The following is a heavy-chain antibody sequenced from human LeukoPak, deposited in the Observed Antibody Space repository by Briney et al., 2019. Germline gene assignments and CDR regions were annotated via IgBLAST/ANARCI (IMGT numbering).Heavy chain of an antibody. D-gene: IGHD3-10*01. CDR2: FDPEDGET. CDR3: ATARGVRGVILLDY. J-gene: IGHJ4*02. CDR1: GYTLTELS. Sequence: ASVKVSCKVSGYTLTELSTHWVRQAPGKGLEWMGGFDPEDGETIYAQKFQGRVTMTEDTSTDTAYMELSSLRSEDTAVYYCATARGVRGVILLDYWGQGTLVTVSS. V-gene: IGHV1-24*01.